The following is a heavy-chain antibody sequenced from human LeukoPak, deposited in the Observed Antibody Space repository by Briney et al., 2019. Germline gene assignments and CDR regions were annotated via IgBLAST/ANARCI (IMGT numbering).Heavy chain of an antibody. CDR2: IYHSGST. CDR3: ARHYRRAFDI. D-gene: IGHD3-16*02. CDR1: GDSISSSSYY. J-gene: IGHJ3*02. V-gene: IGHV4-39*01. Sequence: SETLSLTCTVSGDSISSSSYYWGWIRQPPGKGLEWIGSIYHSGSTYYKPSLKSRVIISVDPSKNHFSLKLSSVTAADAAVYYCARHYRRAFDIWGQGTMVTVSS.